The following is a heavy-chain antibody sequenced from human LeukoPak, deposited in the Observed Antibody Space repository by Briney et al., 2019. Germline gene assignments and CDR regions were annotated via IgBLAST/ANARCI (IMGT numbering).Heavy chain of an antibody. CDR2: MNPNSGNT. D-gene: IGHD4-17*01. J-gene: IGHJ3*02. V-gene: IGHV1-8*03. CDR1: GYTFTSYD. Sequence: ASVKVSCKASGYTFTSYDINWVRQATGQGLEWMGWMNPNSGNTGYAQKFQGRVTITRNTSISIAYMELSSLRSEDTAVYYCASRSTAIRGYAFDIWGQGTMVTVSS. CDR3: ASRSTAIRGYAFDI.